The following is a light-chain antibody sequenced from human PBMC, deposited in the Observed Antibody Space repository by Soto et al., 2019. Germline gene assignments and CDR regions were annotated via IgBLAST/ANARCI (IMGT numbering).Light chain of an antibody. CDR1: QGISNY. V-gene: IGKV1-27*01. CDR2: AAS. J-gene: IGKJ3*01. CDR3: QKYNSASPFT. Sequence: DIQMTQSPSSQSASVGDRVTITCRASQGISNYLAWYQQKPGKVPKLLIYAASTLQSGVPSRFSGSGSGTDFTITISSLQPEDVATYYCQKYNSASPFTFGPGTKVDIK.